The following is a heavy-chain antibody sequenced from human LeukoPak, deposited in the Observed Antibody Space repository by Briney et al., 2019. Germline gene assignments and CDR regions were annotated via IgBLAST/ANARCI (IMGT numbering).Heavy chain of an antibody. CDR2: INHSGST. CDR1: GGSFSGYY. J-gene: IGHJ3*02. Sequence: SETLSLTCAVYGGSFSGYYWSWIRQPPGKGLEWIGEINHSGSTNYSPSLKSRVTMSVDTSKNQFSLKLSSVTAADTAVYYCARGGSRNYYGSGRRPASAFDIWGQGTMVTVSS. V-gene: IGHV4-34*01. CDR3: ARGGSRNYYGSGRRPASAFDI. D-gene: IGHD3-10*01.